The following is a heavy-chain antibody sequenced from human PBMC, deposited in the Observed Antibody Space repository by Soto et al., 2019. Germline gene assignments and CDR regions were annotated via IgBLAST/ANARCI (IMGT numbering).Heavy chain of an antibody. V-gene: IGHV3-15*01. D-gene: IGHD4-4*01. CDR1: GFTFSNDW. CDR3: TTLHFDY. CDR2: IKTKTDGGTA. Sequence: RLSCSASGFTFSNDWMSWVRQAPGKGLEWVGRIKTKTDGGTADFAAPVKGRFTISRDDSKNTLYLQMNSLKTEDTAVYYCTTLHFDYWGQGSLVTVSS. J-gene: IGHJ4*02.